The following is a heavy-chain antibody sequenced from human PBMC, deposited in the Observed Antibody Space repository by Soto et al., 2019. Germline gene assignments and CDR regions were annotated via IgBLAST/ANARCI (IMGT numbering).Heavy chain of an antibody. V-gene: IGHV4-59*01. D-gene: IGHD2-21*02. CDR3: ARDLWGYCGTDCYPLDV. Sequence: SETLSLTCTVSGGSIRSYYWSWIRQPPGKGLEWIGYMYNTGSTVYNPSLKSRVTISVDTSKNQFSLKLNAVTAADTAVYYCARDLWGYCGTDCYPLDVWGQGTTVTVSS. CDR2: MYNTGST. CDR1: GGSIRSYY. J-gene: IGHJ6*02.